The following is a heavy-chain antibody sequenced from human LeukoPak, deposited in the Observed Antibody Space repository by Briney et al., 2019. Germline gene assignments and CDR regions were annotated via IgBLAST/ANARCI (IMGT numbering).Heavy chain of an antibody. CDR2: INPSGGST. CDR1: GYTFTGHY. D-gene: IGHD5-24*01. CDR3: ARGVGEMATIRHAFDI. J-gene: IGHJ3*02. V-gene: IGHV1-46*01. Sequence: ASVKVSCKASGYTFTGHYMHWVRQAPGQGLEWMGIINPSGGSTSYAQKFQGRVTMTRDTSTSTVYMELSSLRSEDTAVYYCARGVGEMATIRHAFDIWGQGTMVTVSS.